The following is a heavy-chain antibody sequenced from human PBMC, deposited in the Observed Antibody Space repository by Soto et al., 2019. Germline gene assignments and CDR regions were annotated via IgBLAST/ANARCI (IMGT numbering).Heavy chain of an antibody. J-gene: IGHJ3*02. D-gene: IGHD5-12*01. CDR2: ISSSGSI. CDR1: GFTFSSYE. CDR3: TKEKSVMYSGYDAFDI. Sequence: LRLSCAASGFTFSSYEMDWVRQAPGKGLEWVAYISSSGSILYGDSVKGRFTISRDNADNSLYLQMNSLTAEDTAVYYCTKEKSVMYSGYDAFDIWGRGTMVTVSS. V-gene: IGHV3-48*03.